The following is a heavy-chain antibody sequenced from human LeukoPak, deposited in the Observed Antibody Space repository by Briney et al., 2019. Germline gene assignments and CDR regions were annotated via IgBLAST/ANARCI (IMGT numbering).Heavy chain of an antibody. CDR1: GGSISSGGYS. CDR2: IYYSGST. V-gene: IGHV4-61*08. J-gene: IGHJ5*02. CDR3: ARGVMEWELLRGWFDP. D-gene: IGHD1-26*01. Sequence: SETLSLTCAVSGGSISSGGYSWSWIRQPPGKGLEWIGYIYYSGSTNYNPSLKSRVTISVDTSKNQFSLKLSSVTAADTAVYYCARGVMEWELLRGWFDPWGQGTLVTVSS.